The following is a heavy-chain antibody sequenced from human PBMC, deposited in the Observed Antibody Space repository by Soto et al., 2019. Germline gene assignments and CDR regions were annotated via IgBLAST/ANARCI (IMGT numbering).Heavy chain of an antibody. V-gene: IGHV4-59*01. D-gene: IGHD6-25*01. CDR2: IYYSGST. Sequence: SETLSLTCTVSGGSFSSYYWSWIRQPPGKGLEWIGYIYYSGSTSYNPSLKSRVTTSVDTSKNQFSLKLSSVTAADTAVYYCARSATSPAAPFDSWGQGTLVTASS. CDR3: ARSATSPAAPFDS. J-gene: IGHJ4*02. CDR1: GGSFSSYY.